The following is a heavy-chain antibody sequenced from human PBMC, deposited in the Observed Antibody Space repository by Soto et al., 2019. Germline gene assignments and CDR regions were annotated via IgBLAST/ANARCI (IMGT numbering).Heavy chain of an antibody. CDR3: ARQLSIAVAGYYYYYGMDV. D-gene: IGHD6-19*01. CDR2: IYPGDSDT. J-gene: IGHJ6*02. V-gene: IGHV5-51*01. CDR1: GYSFTSYW. Sequence: LGESLKISCKGSGYSFTSYWIGWVRQMPGKGLEWMGIIYPGDSDTRYSPSFQGQVTISADKSISTAYLQWSSLKASDTAMYYCARQLSIAVAGYYYYYGMDVWGQGTTVTVSS.